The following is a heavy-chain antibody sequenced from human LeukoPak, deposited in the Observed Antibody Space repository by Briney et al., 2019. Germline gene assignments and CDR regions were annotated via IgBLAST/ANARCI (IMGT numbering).Heavy chain of an antibody. Sequence: CKASGYTFTSYYMHWVRQPPGKGLEWIGSIYYSGSTYYNPSLKSRVTISVDTSKNQFSLKLRSVTAADTAVYYCARLYGNYQNYFDYWGQGTLVTVSS. V-gene: IGHV4-38-2*02. J-gene: IGHJ4*02. CDR3: ARLYGNYQNYFDY. D-gene: IGHD1-7*01. CDR1: GYTFTSYY. CDR2: IYYSGST.